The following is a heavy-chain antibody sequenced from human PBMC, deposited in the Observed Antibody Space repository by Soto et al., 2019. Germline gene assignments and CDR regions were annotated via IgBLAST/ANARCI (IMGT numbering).Heavy chain of an antibody. Sequence: GASVKVSCKASGYTFTSYGISWVRQAPGQGLEWMGWISAYNGNTNYAQKLQGRVTMTTDTSTSTAYMELRSLRSDDTAVYYCARGPYSSGWDEYFKHWGQGTLVTVSS. J-gene: IGHJ1*01. CDR1: GYTFTSYG. CDR3: ARGPYSSGWDEYFKH. CDR2: ISAYNGNT. V-gene: IGHV1-18*01. D-gene: IGHD6-19*01.